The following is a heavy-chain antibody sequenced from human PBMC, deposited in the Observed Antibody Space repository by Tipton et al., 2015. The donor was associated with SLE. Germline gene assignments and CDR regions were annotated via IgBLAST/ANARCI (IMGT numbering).Heavy chain of an antibody. Sequence: GSLRLSCAASGFTFSSSAMSWVRQAPGKGLEWVSIIFSSSTTYYADSVKGRFTISRDNSRNTLYLEMNSLRAEDTAVYYCARDVTTVTSYFFDYWGQGTLVTVSS. D-gene: IGHD4-17*01. CDR1: GFTFSSSA. V-gene: IGHV3-23*03. CDR2: IIFSSSTT. CDR3: ARDVTTVTSYFFDY. J-gene: IGHJ4*02.